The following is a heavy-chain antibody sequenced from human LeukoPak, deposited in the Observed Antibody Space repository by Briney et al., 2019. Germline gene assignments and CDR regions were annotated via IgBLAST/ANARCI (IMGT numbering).Heavy chain of an antibody. CDR2: IRYDGSNK. V-gene: IGHV3-30*02. CDR1: GFTFSSYG. J-gene: IGHJ4*02. Sequence: PGRSLRLSCAASGFTFSSYGMHWVRQAPGKGLEWVAFIRYDGSNKYYADSVKGRFTISRDNSKNTLYLQMNSLRAEDTAGYYCANGRAPSKRLPIDYWGQGTLVTVSS. D-gene: IGHD4-11*01. CDR3: ANGRAPSKRLPIDY.